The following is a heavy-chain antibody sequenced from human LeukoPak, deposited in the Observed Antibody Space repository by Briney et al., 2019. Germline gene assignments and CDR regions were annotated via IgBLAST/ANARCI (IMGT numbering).Heavy chain of an antibody. CDR2: ISGSGGNT. Sequence: QTGGPLRLFCAASGFTYSSYAMSWVRHATGEGLEWVTAISGSGGNTYYTDSVRGRFTISRDNSKNKLYLQMHSLRAEDKDAYYCASYYYDCSATGDPFDYCGEGTLVIVSS. V-gene: IGHV3-23*01. D-gene: IGHD3-22*01. CDR3: ASYYYDCSATGDPFDY. CDR1: GFTYSSYA. J-gene: IGHJ4*02.